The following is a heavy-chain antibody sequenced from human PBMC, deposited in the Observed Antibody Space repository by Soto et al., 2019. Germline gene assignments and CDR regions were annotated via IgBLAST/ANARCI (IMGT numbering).Heavy chain of an antibody. CDR3: ARPNWGAPYYGMDV. D-gene: IGHD7-27*01. CDR2: IDPSGSYT. J-gene: IGHJ6*02. V-gene: IGHV5-10-1*01. CDR1: GYSFTSYW. Sequence: PGESLKISCKGSGYSFTSYWISWVRQMPGKGLEWMGRIDPSGSYTNYSPSFQGHVTISADKSISTAYLQWSSLKASDTAMYYCARPNWGAPYYGMDVWGQGTTVTVSS.